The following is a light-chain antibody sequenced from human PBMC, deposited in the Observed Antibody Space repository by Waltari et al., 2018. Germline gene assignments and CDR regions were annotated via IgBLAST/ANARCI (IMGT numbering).Light chain of an antibody. CDR1: SSNIGAGYD. V-gene: IGLV1-40*01. CDR2: GNN. J-gene: IGLJ3*02. CDR3: QSYDSSLSAWV. Sequence: QSILTQPPSVSGAPGQRVTLPCTGSSSNIGAGYDFHWYQQLPGTAPKLLICGNNNWPSGVPDRFSGSKSDTSASLAITGLQAEDEADYYCQSYDSSLSAWVFGGGTKVTVL.